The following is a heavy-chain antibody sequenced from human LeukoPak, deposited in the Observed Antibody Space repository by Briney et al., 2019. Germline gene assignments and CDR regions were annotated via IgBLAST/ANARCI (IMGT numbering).Heavy chain of an antibody. CDR3: ARQRREMATISYRTNAFDI. J-gene: IGHJ3*02. D-gene: IGHD5-24*01. CDR1: GGSISSYY. V-gene: IGHV3-7*01. Sequence: ETLSLTCTVSGGSISSYYWSWVRQASGKGLEWVANIKQDGSEKYYVDSVKGRFTISRDNAKNSLYLQMNSLRAEDTAVYYCARQRREMATISYRTNAFDIWGQGTMVTVSS. CDR2: IKQDGSEK.